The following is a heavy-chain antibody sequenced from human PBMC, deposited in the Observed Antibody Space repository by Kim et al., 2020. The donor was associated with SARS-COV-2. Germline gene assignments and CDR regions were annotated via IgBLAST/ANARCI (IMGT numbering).Heavy chain of an antibody. J-gene: IGHJ4*02. CDR1: GFSLTSYW. CDR2: IYPGDSDT. CDR3: ARSSYYGGSFDS. D-gene: IGHD1-26*01. V-gene: IGHV5-51*01. Sequence: GESLQISCKGSGFSLTSYWIAWVRQMPGKGLEWMGIIYPGDSDTRYSPSFQGQVTISADKSNSTAYLQWSRLKPSDTAIYYCARSSYYGGSFDSWGQGTLVTVSS.